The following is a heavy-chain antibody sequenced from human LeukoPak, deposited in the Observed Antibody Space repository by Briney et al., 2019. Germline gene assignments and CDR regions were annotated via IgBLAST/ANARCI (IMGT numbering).Heavy chain of an antibody. J-gene: IGHJ4*02. D-gene: IGHD3-22*01. CDR3: ARPMTDYCDRSGYCGLYGL. Sequence: SVKVPCKASGGTFMTDVFSWVRQAPGQALEWMGGIIPISDSPHSAQRFQGRVAITADKSTSTVNMELSNLTSEDTAVYYCARPMTDYCDRSGYCGLYGLWGQGALVTVSS. CDR2: IIPISDSP. CDR1: GGTFMTDV. V-gene: IGHV1-69*06.